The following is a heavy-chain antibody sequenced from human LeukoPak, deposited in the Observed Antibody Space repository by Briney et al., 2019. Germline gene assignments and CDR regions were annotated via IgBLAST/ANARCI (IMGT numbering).Heavy chain of an antibody. J-gene: IGHJ3*02. V-gene: IGHV3-74*01. D-gene: IGHD4-11*01. CDR2: INSDGSTT. CDR3: AKLRLTTDAFDI. CDR1: GFTFSSYW. Sequence: GGSLRLSCAASGFTFSSYWMHWVRQAPGKGLVWVSRINSDGSTTSSADSVKGRVTISRDNAKNTVYLQMNSLRAEDTAVYYCAKLRLTTDAFDIWGQGTMVTVSS.